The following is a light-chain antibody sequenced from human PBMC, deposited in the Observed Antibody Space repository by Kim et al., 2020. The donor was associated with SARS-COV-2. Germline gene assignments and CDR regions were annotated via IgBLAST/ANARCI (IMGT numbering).Light chain of an antibody. CDR2: DVS. CDR3: SSYTSSSTVV. J-gene: IGLJ2*01. CDR1: RNVVGGYNY. V-gene: IGLV2-14*03. Sequence: LSITPSSTGTRNVVGGYNYVSWYQHHPGKAPKLIIYDVSNRPSGVSKRFSGSKSGNTASLTISGLQAEDEADYYCSSYTSSSTVVFGGGTQLTVL.